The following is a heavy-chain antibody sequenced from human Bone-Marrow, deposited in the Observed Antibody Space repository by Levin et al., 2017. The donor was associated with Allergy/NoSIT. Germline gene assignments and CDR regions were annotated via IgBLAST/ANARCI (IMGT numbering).Heavy chain of an antibody. J-gene: IGHJ6*03. CDR3: ARGGQGSIAARPALTSYDYYMDV. CDR1: GGTFSSYA. Sequence: SVKVSCKASGGTFSSYAISWVRQAPGQGLEWMGGIIPIFGTANYAQKFQGRVTITADESTSTAYMELSSLRSEDTAVYYCARGGQGSIAARPALTSYDYYMDVWGKGTTVTVSS. CDR2: IIPIFGTA. V-gene: IGHV1-69*13. D-gene: IGHD6-6*01.